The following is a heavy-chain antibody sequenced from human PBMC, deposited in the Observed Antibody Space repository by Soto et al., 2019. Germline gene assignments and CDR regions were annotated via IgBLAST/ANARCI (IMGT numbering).Heavy chain of an antibody. CDR1: GYTFTTYG. CDR3: ARVASDSSDYYLNWFAP. V-gene: IGHV1-18*01. D-gene: IGHD3-22*01. J-gene: IGHJ5*02. CDR2: ISAYNGNT. Sequence: ASVKVSCKASGYTFTTYGISWGRQAPGQGLEWMGWISAYNGNTNYAQKLQGRVTMTTDTSTSTVYMELRSLRSDDTAVYYCARVASDSSDYYLNWFAPWGQGTLVPVSS.